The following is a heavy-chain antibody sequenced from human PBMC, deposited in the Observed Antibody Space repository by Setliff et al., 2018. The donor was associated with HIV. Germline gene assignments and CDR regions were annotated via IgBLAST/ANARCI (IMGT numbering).Heavy chain of an antibody. CDR2: VSHSGTT. CDR1: GVSISNSNW. J-gene: IGHJ6*02. D-gene: IGHD3-16*01. Sequence: PSETLSLTCAVSGVSISNSNWWTWVRQPPGKGLEWIGEVSHSGTTNYNPSLKSRVTMSVDKSKNQFSLKLSSVTAADTAVYYCARQGAQQELTPYYSYGMDVWGQGTTVTVSS. V-gene: IGHV4-4*02. CDR3: ARQGAQQELTPYYSYGMDV.